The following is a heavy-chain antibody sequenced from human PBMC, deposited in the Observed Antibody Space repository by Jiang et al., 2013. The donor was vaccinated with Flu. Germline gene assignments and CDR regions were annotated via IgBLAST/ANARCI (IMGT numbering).Heavy chain of an antibody. Sequence: EASGYTFAVHYIHWVRQAPGQGLEWMGRILPNSGDTTYAQRFQGRVTMTRDTSMRTVSMELSRLTSDDTAVYFCARDDGDYDDFWSGYGALSFNIWGQGTMVTVSS. J-gene: IGHJ3*02. D-gene: IGHD3-3*01. CDR3: ARDDGDYDDFWSGYGALSFNI. CDR1: GYTFAVHY. CDR2: ILPNSGDT. V-gene: IGHV1-2*06.